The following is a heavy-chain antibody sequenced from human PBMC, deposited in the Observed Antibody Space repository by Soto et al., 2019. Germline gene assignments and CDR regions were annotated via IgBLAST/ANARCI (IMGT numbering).Heavy chain of an antibody. CDR1: GYTFTSYG. D-gene: IGHD2-21*02. J-gene: IGHJ4*02. CDR2: ISAYNGNT. Sequence: ASVKVSCKASGYTFTSYGISWVRQAPGQGLEWIGWISAYNGNTNYAQKLQGRVTMTTDTSTSTAHMELRSLRSDDTAVYYCARFQGAYCGGDCLIDYWGQGTLVTVSS. CDR3: ARFQGAYCGGDCLIDY. V-gene: IGHV1-18*04.